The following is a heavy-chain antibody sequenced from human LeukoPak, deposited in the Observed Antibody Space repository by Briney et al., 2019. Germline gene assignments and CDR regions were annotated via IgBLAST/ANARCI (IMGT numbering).Heavy chain of an antibody. CDR2: INPNSGGT. J-gene: IGHJ3*02. Sequence: GASVKVSCKASGYTSTGYYMHWVRQAPGQGLEWMGWINPNSGGTNYAQKFQGRVTMTSDTSISTAYMELSRLRSDDTAVYYCATRSDTAMPYKHDAFDIWGQGTMVTVSS. CDR1: GYTSTGYY. D-gene: IGHD5-18*01. V-gene: IGHV1-2*02. CDR3: ATRSDTAMPYKHDAFDI.